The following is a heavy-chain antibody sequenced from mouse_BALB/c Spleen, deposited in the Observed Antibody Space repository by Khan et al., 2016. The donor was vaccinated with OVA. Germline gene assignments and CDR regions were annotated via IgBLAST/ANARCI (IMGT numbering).Heavy chain of an antibody. Sequence: EVQLQESGPGLVKPSQSLSLTCTVTGYSITSDYAWNWIRQFPENRLEWMGYINYSGSTSKKPSLKSRMSISRDTSKNQIFLQLNSVTTEDTATYYCVRGRSYWGQGTLVTVS. CDR3: VRGRSY. J-gene: IGHJ3*01. CDR2: INYSGST. V-gene: IGHV3-2*02. CDR1: GYSITSDYA.